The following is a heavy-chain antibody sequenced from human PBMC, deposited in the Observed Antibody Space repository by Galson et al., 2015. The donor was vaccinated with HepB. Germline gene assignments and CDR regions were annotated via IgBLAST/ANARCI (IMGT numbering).Heavy chain of an antibody. V-gene: IGHV3-23*01. CDR1: GFTFSSYA. D-gene: IGHD2-15*01. CDR3: AKASRTSIVVFDY. Sequence: SLRLSCAASGFTFSSYAMSWVRQAPGKGLEWVSAISGSGGSTYYADSVKGRFTISRDNSENTLYLQMNSLRAEDTAVYYCAKASRTSIVVFDYWGQGTLVTVSS. CDR2: ISGSGGST. J-gene: IGHJ4*02.